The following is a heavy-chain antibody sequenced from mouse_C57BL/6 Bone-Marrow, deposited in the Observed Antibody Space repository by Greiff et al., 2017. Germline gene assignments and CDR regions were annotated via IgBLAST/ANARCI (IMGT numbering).Heavy chain of an antibody. D-gene: IGHD2-1*01. CDR3: ARRGNYEGYFDV. Sequence: EVKLMESGGGLVQPGESLKLSCESNEYEFPSHDMSWVRKTPEKRLELVAAINSDGGSTSYPDTMERRFIISRDNPKKTLYLKMSSLMSEDTALYYCARRGNYEGYFDVWGTGTTVTVSS. CDR1: EYEFPSHD. V-gene: IGHV5-2*01. CDR2: INSDGGST. J-gene: IGHJ1*03.